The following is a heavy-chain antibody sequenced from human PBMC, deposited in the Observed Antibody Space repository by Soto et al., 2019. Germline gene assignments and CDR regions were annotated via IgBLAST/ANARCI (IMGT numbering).Heavy chain of an antibody. CDR1: GFTFSSYA. Sequence: PGGSLRLSCAASGFTFSSYAMSWVRQAPGKGLEWVSAISGSGGSTYYADSVKGRFTISRDNSKNTLYLQMNSLRAEDTAVYYCAKDPYYDFWSGYFNWFYPWGQGTLVTVSS. D-gene: IGHD3-3*01. J-gene: IGHJ5*02. CDR2: ISGSGGST. CDR3: AKDPYYDFWSGYFNWFYP. V-gene: IGHV3-23*01.